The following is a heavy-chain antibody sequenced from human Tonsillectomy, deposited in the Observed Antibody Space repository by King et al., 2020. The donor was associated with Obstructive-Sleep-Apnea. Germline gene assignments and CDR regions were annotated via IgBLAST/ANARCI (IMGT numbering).Heavy chain of an antibody. D-gene: IGHD2-2*03. CDR3: ARVRGPGYCSSTSCYGDGEDY. J-gene: IGHJ4*02. CDR1: GGTFSSYA. V-gene: IGHV1-69*01. CDR2: IIPIFGTA. Sequence: VQLVESGAEVKKPGSSVKVSCKASGGTFSSYAISWVRQAPGQGLEWMGGIIPIFGTANYAQKFQGRVTITADESTSTAYMELSSLRSEDTAVYYCARVRGPGYCSSTSCYGDGEDYWGQGTLVTVSS.